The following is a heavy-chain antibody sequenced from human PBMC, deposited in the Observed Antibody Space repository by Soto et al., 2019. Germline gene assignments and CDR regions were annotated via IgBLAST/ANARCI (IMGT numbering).Heavy chain of an antibody. J-gene: IGHJ6*02. CDR3: ARIQSGFYDSSGYYVSSYYYYGMDV. V-gene: IGHV2-26*01. CDR1: GGSFSGYYW. D-gene: IGHD3-22*01. Sequence: ETLSLTCAVYGGSFSGYYWSWIRQPPGKALEWLAHIFSNDEKSYSTSLKSRLTISKDTSKSQVVLTMTNMDPVDTATYYCARIQSGFYDSSGYYVSSYYYYGMDVWGQGTTVTVSS. CDR2: IFSNDEK.